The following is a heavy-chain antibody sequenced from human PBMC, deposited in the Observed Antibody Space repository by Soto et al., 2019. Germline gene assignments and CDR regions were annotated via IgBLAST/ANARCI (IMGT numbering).Heavy chain of an antibody. J-gene: IGHJ4*02. CDR3: AKVGSNIKGRYFDY. V-gene: IGHV3-23*01. CDR2: ISGSGGST. CDR1: GFTFSGYP. D-gene: IGHD2-2*01. Sequence: GGSLRLSCAASGFTFSGYPMSWVRQAPGKGLEWVSAISGSGGSTYYADSVKGRFTISRDNSKNTLYLQMNSLRAEDTAVYYCAKVGSNIKGRYFDYWGQGTLVTVSS.